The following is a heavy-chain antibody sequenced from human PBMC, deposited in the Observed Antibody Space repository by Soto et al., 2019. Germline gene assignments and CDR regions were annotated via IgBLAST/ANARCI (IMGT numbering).Heavy chain of an antibody. CDR3: AREAHGLRYFDWLPTGGYYYYGMDV. V-gene: IGHV3-33*01. CDR1: GFTFSSYG. Sequence: GGSLRLSCAASGFTFSSYGMHWVRQAPGKGLEWVAVIWYDGSNKYYADSVKGRFTISRDNSKNTLYLQMNSLRAEDTAVYYCAREAHGLRYFDWLPTGGYYYYGMDVWGQGTTVTVSS. J-gene: IGHJ6*02. D-gene: IGHD3-9*01. CDR2: IWYDGSNK.